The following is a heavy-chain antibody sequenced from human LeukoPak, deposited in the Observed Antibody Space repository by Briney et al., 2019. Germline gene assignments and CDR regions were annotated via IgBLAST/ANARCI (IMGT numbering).Heavy chain of an antibody. J-gene: IGHJ6*02. CDR2: IYTSGSP. V-gene: IGHV4-4*07. Sequence: PSETLSLTCSVSDGSISSYYWSWTRQPAGKSLEWIGRIYTSGSPSYNPSLKSRVTMSLDTSKKQFSLKLNSVTAADTAVYYCARERGNYGMDVWGQGTTVTVS. D-gene: IGHD3-16*01. CDR3: ARERGNYGMDV. CDR1: DGSISSYY.